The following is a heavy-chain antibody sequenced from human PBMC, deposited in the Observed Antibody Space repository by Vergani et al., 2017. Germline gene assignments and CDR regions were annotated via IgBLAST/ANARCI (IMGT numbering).Heavy chain of an antibody. J-gene: IGHJ4*02. CDR1: GYTFTGYY. Sequence: QVQLVQSGAEVKKPGASVKVSCKASGYTFTGYYMHWVRQAPGQGPEWMGWLIPVLGIANYAQKFQGRVTITADKSTSTAYMELSSLRSEDTAVYYCARLGSVTTGVDYWGQGTLVTVSS. D-gene: IGHD4-17*01. CDR3: ARLGSVTTGVDY. V-gene: IGHV1-69*10. CDR2: LIPVLGIA.